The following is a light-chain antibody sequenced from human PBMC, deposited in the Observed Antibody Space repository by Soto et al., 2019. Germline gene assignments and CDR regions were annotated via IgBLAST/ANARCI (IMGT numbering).Light chain of an antibody. V-gene: IGKV2-24*01. Sequence: EIVMTQTPLSSPVTLGQPASISCRSSQTFVHNDGNTYLSWLQQRPGQPPRLLIYKISNRLSGVPDRFSGSGAGTDFTLKISRVEAEDVGVYYCMQTTQFPYTLGQGTKLEIK. CDR2: KIS. CDR1: QTFVHNDGNTY. CDR3: MQTTQFPYT. J-gene: IGKJ2*01.